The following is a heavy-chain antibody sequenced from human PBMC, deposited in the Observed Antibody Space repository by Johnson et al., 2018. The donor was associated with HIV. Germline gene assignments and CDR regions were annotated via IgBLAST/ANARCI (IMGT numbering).Heavy chain of an antibody. Sequence: VQLVESGGGLVQPGGSLRLSCAASGFTFSSYAMHWVRQAPGKGLEYVSAISSNGASTYYANSVKGRFTISRDNSKNTLYLQMNSLRAEDTAVYYCAKSAPFYYDSPADAFDIWGQGTMVTVSS. D-gene: IGHD3-22*01. J-gene: IGHJ3*02. CDR2: ISSNGAST. V-gene: IGHV3-64*01. CDR3: AKSAPFYYDSPADAFDI. CDR1: GFTFSSYA.